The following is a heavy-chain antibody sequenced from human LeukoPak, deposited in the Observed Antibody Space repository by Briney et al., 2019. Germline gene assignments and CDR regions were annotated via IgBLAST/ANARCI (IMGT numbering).Heavy chain of an antibody. J-gene: IGHJ4*02. V-gene: IGHV3-21*01. CDR2: ISSSSSYI. Sequence: PGGSLRLSCAASGFTFSSYSMNWVRQAPGKGLEWVSSISSSSSYIYYADSVKGRFTISRDNAKNSLYLQMNSLRAEDTAVYYCARDLYCSGGSCNPFDYWGQGTLVTVSS. D-gene: IGHD2-15*01. CDR1: GFTFSSYS. CDR3: ARDLYCSGGSCNPFDY.